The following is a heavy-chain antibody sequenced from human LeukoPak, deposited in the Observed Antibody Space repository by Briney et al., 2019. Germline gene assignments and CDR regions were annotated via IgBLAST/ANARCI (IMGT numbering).Heavy chain of an antibody. CDR3: ARESGSYSSYYFDY. CDR1: GGSISSYY. D-gene: IGHD1-26*01. J-gene: IGHJ4*02. Sequence: SETLSLTCTLSGGSISSYYWSWIRQPPGKGLEWIGYIYYSGSTNYNPSLKSRVTISVDTSKNQFSLKLSSVTAADTAVYYCARESGSYSSYYFDYWGQGTLVTVSS. CDR2: IYYSGST. V-gene: IGHV4-59*01.